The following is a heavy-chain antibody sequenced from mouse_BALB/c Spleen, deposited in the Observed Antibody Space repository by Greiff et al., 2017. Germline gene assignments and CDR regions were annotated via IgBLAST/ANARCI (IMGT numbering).Heavy chain of an antibody. Sequence: EVQGVESGGGLVKPGGSLKLSCAASGFAFSSYDMSWVRQTPEKRLEWVAYISNGGGSTYYPDTVKGRFTISRDNAKNTLYLQMSSLKSEDTAMYYCARQARYDEGGGHYFDYWGQGTTLTVSS. CDR2: ISNGGGST. J-gene: IGHJ2*01. CDR1: GFAFSSYD. D-gene: IGHD2-14*01. V-gene: IGHV5-12-1*01. CDR3: ARQARYDEGGGHYFDY.